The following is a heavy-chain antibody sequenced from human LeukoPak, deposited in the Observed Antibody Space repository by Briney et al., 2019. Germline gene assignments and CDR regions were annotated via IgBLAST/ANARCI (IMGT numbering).Heavy chain of an antibody. CDR2: IYYSGST. J-gene: IGHJ3*02. D-gene: IGHD3-3*01. Sequence: SQTLSLTCTVSGGSISSYYWSWIRQPPGKGLEWIGYIYYSGSTNYNPSLKSRVTISVYTSKNQFSLKLSSVTAADTAVYYCARGSPTYYDFWSGYSGGDAFDIWGQGTMVTVSS. CDR3: ARGSPTYYDFWSGYSGGDAFDI. V-gene: IGHV4-59*12. CDR1: GGSISSYY.